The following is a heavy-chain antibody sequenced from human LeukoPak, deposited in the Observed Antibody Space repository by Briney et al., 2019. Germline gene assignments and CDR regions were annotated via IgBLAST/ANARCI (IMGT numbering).Heavy chain of an antibody. D-gene: IGHD2-2*01. CDR3: ARGYCSSTSCQYYFDY. V-gene: IGHV1-3*01. Sequence: ASVKVSCKVSGYTFTSYALHWVRQAPGQRLEWMGWINAGNGDTKYSQKFQGRVTITRDTSASTAYMDLSSLRSEDTAVYHCARGYCSSTSCQYYFDYWGQGTLVTVSS. CDR2: INAGNGDT. CDR1: GYTFTSYA. J-gene: IGHJ4*02.